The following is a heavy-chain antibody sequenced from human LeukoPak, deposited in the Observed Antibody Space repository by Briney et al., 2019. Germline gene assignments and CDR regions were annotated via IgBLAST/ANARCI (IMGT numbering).Heavy chain of an antibody. D-gene: IGHD6-19*01. CDR3: ARGIGSSGWYAADY. CDR2: ISSSSSYI. V-gene: IGHV3-21*01. J-gene: IGHJ4*02. Sequence: GGSLRLSCAASGFTFSSYSMNWVRQAPGKGLEWVSSISSSSSYIYYADSVKGRFTISRDNAKNSLYLQMNSLRADDTAVYYCARGIGSSGWYAADYWGQGTLVTVSS. CDR1: GFTFSSYS.